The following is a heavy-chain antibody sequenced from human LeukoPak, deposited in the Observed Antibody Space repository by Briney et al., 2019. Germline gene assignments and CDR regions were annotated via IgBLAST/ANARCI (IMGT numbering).Heavy chain of an antibody. J-gene: IGHJ4*02. CDR1: GFTFDDYA. V-gene: IGHV3-9*01. CDR3: AKDRAGGSGSFFDY. CDR2: ISWNSGSI. Sequence: GGSLRLSCAASGFTFDDYAMHSVRQAPAKGLEWVSGISWNSGSIGYPDSVKGRLTISRDNAKNSLYLQVNSLRAEDTALYYCAKDRAGGSGSFFDYWGQGTLVTVSS. D-gene: IGHD1-26*01.